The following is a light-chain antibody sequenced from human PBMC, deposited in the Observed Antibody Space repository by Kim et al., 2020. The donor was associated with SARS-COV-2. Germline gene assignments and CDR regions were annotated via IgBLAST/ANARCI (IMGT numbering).Light chain of an antibody. CDR2: WAS. V-gene: IGKV4-1*01. CDR3: QQYYRSPPT. CDR1: QTNLSRSNTKND. Sequence: ATMNGRASQTNLSRSNTKNDLAWYQQKPGQPPKLLIYWASTRESGVPERFSGSGSGTDFTLTISSLQAEDVAVYYCQQYYRSPPTFGGGTKVDIK. J-gene: IGKJ4*01.